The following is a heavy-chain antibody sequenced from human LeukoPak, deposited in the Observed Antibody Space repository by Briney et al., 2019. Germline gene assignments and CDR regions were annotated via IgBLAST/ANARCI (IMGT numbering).Heavy chain of an antibody. CDR1: GGSISSGDYY. CDR3: ARVVMASRGKGVDYYYGMDV. CDR2: IYYSGST. Sequence: PSQTLSLTCTVSGGSISSGDYYWSWIRQPPGKGPEWIGYIYYSGSTYYNPSLKSRVTISVDTSKNQFSLKLSSVTAADTAVYYCARVVMASRGKGVDYYYGMDVWGQGTAVTVSS. J-gene: IGHJ6*02. D-gene: IGHD5-24*01. V-gene: IGHV4-30-4*01.